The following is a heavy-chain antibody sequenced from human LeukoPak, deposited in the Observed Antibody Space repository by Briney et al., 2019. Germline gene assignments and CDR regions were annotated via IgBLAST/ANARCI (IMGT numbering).Heavy chain of an antibody. J-gene: IGHJ4*02. D-gene: IGHD3-16*01. V-gene: IGHV4-59*11. CDR2: IYYSVTT. CDR1: GGSISSHY. CDR3: ARGLIRGARSYFDY. Sequence: PSETLSLTCTVSGGSISSHYWSWIRQPPGKGLEWIGCIYYSVTTDYNPSLQSRVSLSVDTSKNQFSLKLSSVSAADTAVYYCARGLIRGARSYFDYWGRGTRVTVSS.